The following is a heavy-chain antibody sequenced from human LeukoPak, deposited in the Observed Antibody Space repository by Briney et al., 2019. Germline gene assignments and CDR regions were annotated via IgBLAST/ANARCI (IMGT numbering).Heavy chain of an antibody. CDR3: AKERHTAMTYFDY. CDR1: GFTFSSYG. J-gene: IGHJ4*02. D-gene: IGHD5-18*01. CDR2: IRYDGSNK. Sequence: PGGSLRLSCAASGFTFSSYGMHWVRQAPGKGLGWVAFIRYDGSNKYYADSVKGRFTISRDNSKNTLYLQMNSLRAEDTAVYYCAKERHTAMTYFDYWGQGTLVTVSS. V-gene: IGHV3-30*02.